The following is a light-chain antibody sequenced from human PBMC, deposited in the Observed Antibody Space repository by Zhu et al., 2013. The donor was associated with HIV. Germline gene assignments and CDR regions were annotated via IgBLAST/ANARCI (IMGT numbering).Light chain of an antibody. V-gene: IGKV1-33*01. CDR1: QNIGDS. J-gene: IGKJ1*01. CDR2: VAS. CDR3: QNYHTAPWT. Sequence: IQMTQSPSTLSASVGDRVTITCRASQNIGDSVAWYQQKPGKAPKLLIYVASNFETGVPSRFSGSGSGTDFTFTISSLQPEDFATYYCQNYHTAPWTFGQGTKVEI.